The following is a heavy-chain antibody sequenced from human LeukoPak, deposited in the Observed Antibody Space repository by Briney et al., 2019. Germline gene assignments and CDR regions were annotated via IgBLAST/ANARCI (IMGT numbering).Heavy chain of an antibody. CDR2: ISAYNGNT. CDR1: GYTFTSYG. CDR3: ARAISLGYCSSTSCYLYLDY. J-gene: IGHJ4*02. V-gene: IGHV1-18*04. D-gene: IGHD2-2*03. Sequence: GASVKVSCKASGYTFTSYGISWVRQAPGQGLEWMGWISAYNGNTNYAQKLQGRVTMTTDTSTSTAYMELRSLRSDDTAVYYCARAISLGYCSSTSCYLYLDYWGQGTLVTVSS.